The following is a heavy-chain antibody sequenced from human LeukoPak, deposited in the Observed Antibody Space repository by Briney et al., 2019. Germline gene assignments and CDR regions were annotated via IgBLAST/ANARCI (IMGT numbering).Heavy chain of an antibody. CDR2: ISGSGGST. CDR1: GFTFSSYA. V-gene: IGHV3-23*01. CDR3: AKGSGYSLNYFDY. J-gene: IGHJ4*02. D-gene: IGHD3-22*01. Sequence: GGSLRLSCAASGFTFSSYAMSWVRQAPGKGLEWVSAISGSGGSTYYADSVKGRSTISRDNSKNTLYLQMNSLRAEDTAVYYCAKGSGYSLNYFDYWGQGTLVTVSS.